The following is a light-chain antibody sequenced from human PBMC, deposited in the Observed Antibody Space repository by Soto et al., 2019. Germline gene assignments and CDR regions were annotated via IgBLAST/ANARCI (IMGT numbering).Light chain of an antibody. CDR3: QTWGTGIVV. J-gene: IGLJ2*01. Sequence: QPVLTQSPSASASLGASVKLTCTLSSGHSNYAIAWHQQQPEKGPRYLMKLNSDGSHSKGDGIPDRFSGSSSGAERYLTISSLQSEDEADYCCQTWGTGIVVFGGGTKLTVL. V-gene: IGLV4-69*01. CDR1: SGHSNYA. CDR2: LNSDGSH.